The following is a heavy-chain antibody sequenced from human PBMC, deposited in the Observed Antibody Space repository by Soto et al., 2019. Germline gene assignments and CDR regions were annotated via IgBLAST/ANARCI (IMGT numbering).Heavy chain of an antibody. J-gene: IGHJ5*02. CDR1: GSPSRTIS. CDR2: ISSRSSTI. Sequence: EVQLVESGGGLVQPGGPRGLSWPPPGSPSRTISLTWFGRVPGKGLEGVSYISSRSSTIYYADSVKGRFTISRDNAKNSLYLQMNSLRAEDTAVYYCAREAATLNWFDPWGQGTLVTVSS. D-gene: IGHD6-25*01. CDR3: AREAATLNWFDP. V-gene: IGHV3-48*01.